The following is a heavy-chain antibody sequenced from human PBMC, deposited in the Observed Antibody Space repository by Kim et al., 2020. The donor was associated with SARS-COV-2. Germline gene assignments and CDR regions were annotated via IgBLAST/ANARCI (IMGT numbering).Heavy chain of an antibody. D-gene: IGHD1-7*01. CDR2: IYYSGST. CDR3: ARDLTGTQAFDI. V-gene: IGHV4-31*03. CDR1: GGSISSGGYY. Sequence: SETLSLTCTVSGGSISSGGYYWSWIRQHPGKGLEWIGYIYYSGSTYYNPSLKSRVTISVDTSKNQFSLKLSSVTAADTAVYYCARDLTGTQAFDIWGQGTMVTVSS. J-gene: IGHJ3*02.